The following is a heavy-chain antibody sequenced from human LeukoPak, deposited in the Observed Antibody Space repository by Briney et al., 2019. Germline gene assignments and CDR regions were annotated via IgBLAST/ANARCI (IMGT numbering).Heavy chain of an antibody. V-gene: IGHV4-61*02. CDR3: ARGPAAGDFDY. D-gene: IGHD6-13*01. CDR1: GGSISSGSYY. CDR2: IYTSGST. Sequence: SETLSLTCTVSGGSISSGSYYWSWIRQPAGKGLEWIGRIYTSGSTNYNPSLKSRVTISVDTSKNQFSLKLSSVTAADTAVYYCARGPAAGDFDYWGQGTLVTVSS. J-gene: IGHJ4*02.